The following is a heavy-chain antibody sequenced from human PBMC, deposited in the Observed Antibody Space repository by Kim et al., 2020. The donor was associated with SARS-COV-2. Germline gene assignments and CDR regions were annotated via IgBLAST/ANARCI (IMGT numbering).Heavy chain of an antibody. J-gene: IGHJ4*02. V-gene: IGHV3-11*05. CDR2: ISSSSSYT. D-gene: IGHD6-13*01. CDR1: GFTFSDYY. CDR3: ARADYSSSWEDDY. Sequence: GGSLRLSCAASGFTFSDYYMSWIRQAPGKGLEWVSYISSSSSYTNYADSVKGRFTISRDNAKNSLYLQMNSLRAEDTAVYYCARADYSSSWEDDYWGQGTLVTVSS.